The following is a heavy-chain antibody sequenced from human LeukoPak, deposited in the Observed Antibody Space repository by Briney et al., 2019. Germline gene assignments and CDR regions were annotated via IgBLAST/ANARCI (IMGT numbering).Heavy chain of an antibody. V-gene: IGHV5-51*01. Sequence: GESLKISCKGSGYSFTNYWIGWVRQMPGKGLEWMGIIYPADSDTRYSPSFQGQVTISVDKSINTAYLQWSSLKASDTAMYYCARTYCSTISCFGLYYYYGVDVCGQGTTVTVSS. CDR1: GYSFTNYW. CDR2: IYPADSDT. CDR3: ARTYCSTISCFGLYYYYGVDV. J-gene: IGHJ6*02. D-gene: IGHD2-2*01.